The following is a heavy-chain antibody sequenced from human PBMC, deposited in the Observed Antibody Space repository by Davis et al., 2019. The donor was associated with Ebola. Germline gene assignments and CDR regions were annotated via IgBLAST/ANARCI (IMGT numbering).Heavy chain of an antibody. CDR1: GYTFTSYG. CDR2: ISAYNGNT. D-gene: IGHD6-6*01. V-gene: IGHV1-18*01. Sequence: AASVKVSCKASGYTFTSYGISWVRQAPGQGLEWMGWISAYNGNTNYAQKLQGRVTMTTDTSTSTAYMELRSLRSDDTAVYYCARDNGSSSPHYYYYYYGMDVWGQGTTVTVSS. CDR3: ARDNGSSSPHYYYYYYGMDV. J-gene: IGHJ6*02.